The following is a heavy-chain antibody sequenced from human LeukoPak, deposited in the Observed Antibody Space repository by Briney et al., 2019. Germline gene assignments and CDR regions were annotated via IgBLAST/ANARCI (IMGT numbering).Heavy chain of an antibody. CDR3: AKDGDTATTYD. Sequence: WVSAISGSGGSTYYADSVKGRFTISRDNSKNTLYLQMNSLRAEDTAVYYCAKDGDTATTYDWGQGTLVTVSS. V-gene: IGHV3-23*01. CDR2: ISGSGGST. D-gene: IGHD5-18*01. J-gene: IGHJ4*02.